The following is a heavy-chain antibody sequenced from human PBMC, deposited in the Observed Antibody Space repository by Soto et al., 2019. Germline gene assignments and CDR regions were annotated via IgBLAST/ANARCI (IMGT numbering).Heavy chain of an antibody. CDR3: ARTIYGDPFDY. J-gene: IGHJ4*02. Sequence: SETLSLTCTVSGSSISGYYWSWIRQPPGKGLEWIGDICYSGCTNYNPSLKSRVTISVDTSKNQFSLKLSSVTAADTAVYYCARTIYGDPFDYWGQGTLVTVSS. CDR2: ICYSGCT. D-gene: IGHD4-17*01. V-gene: IGHV4-59*08. CDR1: GSSISGYY.